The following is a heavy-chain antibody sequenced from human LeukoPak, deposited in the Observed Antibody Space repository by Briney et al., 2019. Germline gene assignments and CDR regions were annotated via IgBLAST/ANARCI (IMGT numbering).Heavy chain of an antibody. CDR1: GYIFTEYY. V-gene: IGHV1-18*04. Sequence: ASVKVSCKASGYIFTEYYLHWVRQAPGQGLEWMGWISAYNGNTNYAQKLQGRVTMTTDTSTSTAYMELRSLRSDDTAVYYCARGMAGGEDYWGQGTLVTVSS. J-gene: IGHJ4*02. CDR3: ARGMAGGEDY. CDR2: ISAYNGNT. D-gene: IGHD6-13*01.